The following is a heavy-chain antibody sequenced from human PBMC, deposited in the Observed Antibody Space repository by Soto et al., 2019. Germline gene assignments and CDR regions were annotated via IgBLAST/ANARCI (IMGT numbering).Heavy chain of an antibody. J-gene: IGHJ4*02. D-gene: IGHD5-12*01. Sequence: PGGSLRLSCAASGFTFSTNWMHWVRQAPGKGLVWVSRINSDGSSTSYADSVKGRFTISRDNSKNTLYLQMNSLRAEDTAVYYCARDRWVVVEMATIPRGGFAYCGQGPLVTV. V-gene: IGHV3-74*01. CDR3: ARDRWVVVEMATIPRGGFAY. CDR1: GFTFSTNW. CDR2: INSDGSST.